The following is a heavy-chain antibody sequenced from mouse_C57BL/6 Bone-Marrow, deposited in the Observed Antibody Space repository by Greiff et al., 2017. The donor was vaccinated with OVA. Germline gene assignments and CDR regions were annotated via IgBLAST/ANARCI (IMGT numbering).Heavy chain of an antibody. CDR3: ARRGDNSLYYYSVDY. V-gene: IGHV1-42*01. J-gene: IGHJ4*01. CDR1: GYSFTGYY. Sequence: EVQLQQSGPELVKPGASVKISCKASGYSFTGYYMNWVKQSPGKSLEWIGEIYPRTGGTNYNQKFKAKATLTVDKSSSTAYMQLKSLTSEDSAVYYCARRGDNSLYYYSVDYWGQGTSVTVSS. CDR2: IYPRTGGT. D-gene: IGHD6-1*01.